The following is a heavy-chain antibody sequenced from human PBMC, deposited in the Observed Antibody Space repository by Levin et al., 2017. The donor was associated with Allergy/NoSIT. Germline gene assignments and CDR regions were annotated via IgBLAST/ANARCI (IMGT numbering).Heavy chain of an antibody. V-gene: IGHV3-7*01. J-gene: IGHJ4*02. CDR2: IKYDGSEK. CDR3: ARDPTYSGSI. CDR1: GFPFSSSW. D-gene: IGHD6-6*01. Sequence: LSLTCAASGFPFSSSWMSWVRQAPGRGLEWVANIKYDGSEKYYVDSVKGRFTISRDNAKNSLYLQMNSLRAEDAAVYYCARDPTYSGSIWGQGTLVTVSS.